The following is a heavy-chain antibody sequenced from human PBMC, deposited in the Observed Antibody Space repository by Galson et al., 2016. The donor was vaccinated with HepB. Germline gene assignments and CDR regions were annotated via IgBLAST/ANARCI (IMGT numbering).Heavy chain of an antibody. Sequence: CAISGDSVSSNSAIWNWIRQSPSRGLEWLGRTYYRAKWLNDYAVPVRSRISINPDTSKNQFSLQLNSVAPEDTAVYFCARGPSGGMDVWGQGTTVTVSS. V-gene: IGHV6-1*01. J-gene: IGHJ6*02. D-gene: IGHD1-14*01. CDR2: TYYRAKWLN. CDR1: GDSVSSNSAI. CDR3: ARGPSGGMDV.